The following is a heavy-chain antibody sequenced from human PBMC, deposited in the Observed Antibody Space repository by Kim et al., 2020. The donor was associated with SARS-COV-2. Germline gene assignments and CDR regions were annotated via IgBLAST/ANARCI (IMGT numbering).Heavy chain of an antibody. CDR3: AREPITMIKLFDY. D-gene: IGHD3-22*01. Sequence: YAQKLQGRVTMTTDTSTSTAYMELRSLRSDDTAVYYCAREPITMIKLFDYWGQGTLVTISS. V-gene: IGHV1-18*01. J-gene: IGHJ4*02.